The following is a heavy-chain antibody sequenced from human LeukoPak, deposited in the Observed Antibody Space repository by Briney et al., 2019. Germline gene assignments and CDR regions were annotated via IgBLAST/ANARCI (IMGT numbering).Heavy chain of an antibody. D-gene: IGHD5-18*01. J-gene: IGHJ4*02. Sequence: GGSLRLSCAASGFTFSSYSMNWVRPAPGKGLEWVSSISSSSSYIYYADSVKGRFTISRDNAKNSLYLQMNSLRAEDTAVYYCARDRGYSYGENFDYWGQGTLVTVSS. CDR3: ARDRGYSYGENFDY. CDR1: GFTFSSYS. CDR2: ISSSSSYI. V-gene: IGHV3-21*01.